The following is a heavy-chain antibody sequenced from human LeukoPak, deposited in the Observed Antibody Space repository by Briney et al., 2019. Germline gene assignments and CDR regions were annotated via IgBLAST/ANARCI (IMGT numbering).Heavy chain of an antibody. CDR3: ARVKWTRSGYKFDY. J-gene: IGHJ4*02. CDR1: GGSMSNSSYY. Sequence: ASETLSLTCTVSGGSMSNSSYYWGWIRQPPGKGLEWIGSIYYTGSTYYNPSFKSRITISVDTSKNQFSLKLSSVTAADTAVYYCARVKWTRSGYKFDYWGQGTLVTVSS. CDR2: IYYTGST. D-gene: IGHD3-22*01. V-gene: IGHV4-39*01.